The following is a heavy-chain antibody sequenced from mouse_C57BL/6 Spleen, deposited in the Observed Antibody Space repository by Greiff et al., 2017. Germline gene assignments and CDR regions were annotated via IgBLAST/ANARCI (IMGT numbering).Heavy chain of an antibody. V-gene: IGHV5-17*01. D-gene: IGHD1-1*01. CDR3: ARGLLRSFAY. J-gene: IGHJ3*01. CDR1: GFTFSDYG. Sequence: EVKVVESGRGLVKPGGSLKLSCAASGFTFSDYGMHWVRQAPEKGLEWVAYISSGSSTIYYADTVKGRFTISRDNAKNTLFLQMTSLRSEDTAMYYCARGLLRSFAYWGQGTLVTVSA. CDR2: ISSGSSTI.